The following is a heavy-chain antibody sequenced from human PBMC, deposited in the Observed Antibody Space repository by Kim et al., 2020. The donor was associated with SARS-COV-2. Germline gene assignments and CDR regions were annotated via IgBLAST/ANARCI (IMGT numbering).Heavy chain of an antibody. CDR3: VTRNYYNSGSYYEGAPFDF. J-gene: IGHJ4*02. V-gene: IGHV3-64*05. Sequence: GGSLRLSCSASGFTFSNYAMHWVRQAPGKGLEYVSAISSDGGSTYYADSVKGRFTISRDNSKNMLYVQRSSLRVEDTAIYYCVTRNYYNSGSYYEGAPFDFWGQGTLVTVSS. CDR1: GFTFSNYA. CDR2: ISSDGGST. D-gene: IGHD3-10*01.